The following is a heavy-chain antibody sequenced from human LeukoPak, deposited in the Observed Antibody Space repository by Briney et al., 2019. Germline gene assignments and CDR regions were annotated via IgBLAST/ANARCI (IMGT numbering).Heavy chain of an antibody. CDR2: MNPNSGNT. V-gene: IGHV1-8*03. D-gene: IGHD3-10*01. CDR3: ARPSSNYYGSGSPYYFDY. J-gene: IGHJ4*02. Sequence: ASVKVSCKASGYIFTSYDFIWVRQAPGQGLEWMGWMNPNSGNTGYAQRFQGRVTITRNTSISTAYMELSSLRSEDTAVYYCARPSSNYYGSGSPYYFDYWGQGTLVTVSS. CDR1: GYIFTSYD.